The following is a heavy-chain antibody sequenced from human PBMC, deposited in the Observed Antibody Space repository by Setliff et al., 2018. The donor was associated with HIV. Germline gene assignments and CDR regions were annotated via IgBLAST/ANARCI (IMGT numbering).Heavy chain of an antibody. D-gene: IGHD3-22*01. CDR3: ARRDRSGFYYWYFDL. CDR1: GGSISTGGYY. J-gene: IGHJ2*01. Sequence: SETLSLTCTVSGGSISTGGYYWSWIRQQPGKGLEWIGYSDYNGRTYYNPSLKSRVTISVDTSKNQFSLKLSSVTAADTAVYYCARRDRSGFYYWYFDLWGRGTLVPSPQ. CDR2: SDYNGRT. V-gene: IGHV4-31*03.